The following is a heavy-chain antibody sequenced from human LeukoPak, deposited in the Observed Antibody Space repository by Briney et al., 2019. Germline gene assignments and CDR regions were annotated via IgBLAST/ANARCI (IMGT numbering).Heavy chain of an antibody. Sequence: GGSLRLSCAASGFTFDDYAMHWVRQAPGKGLEWVSGINWSSDRIGYADSVKGRFTISRDNAKKSLYLQMNSLRAEDTALYYCAKGRIHRRYYYYYMDVWGKGTTVTISS. CDR2: INWSSDRI. CDR1: GFTFDDYA. CDR3: AKGRIHRRYYYYYMDV. J-gene: IGHJ6*03. V-gene: IGHV3-9*01.